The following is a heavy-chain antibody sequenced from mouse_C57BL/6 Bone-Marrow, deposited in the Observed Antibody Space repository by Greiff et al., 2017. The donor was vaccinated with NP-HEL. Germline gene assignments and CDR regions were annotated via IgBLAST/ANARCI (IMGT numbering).Heavy chain of an antibody. V-gene: IGHV7-1*01. J-gene: IGHJ1*03. CDR3: ARDFYYYGSSGWYFDV. Sequence: EVKLVESGGGLVQSGRSLRLSCATSGFTFSDFYMEWVRQAPGKGLEWIAASRNKANDYTTEYSASVKGRFIVSRDTSQSILYLQMNALRAEDTAIYYCARDFYYYGSSGWYFDVWGTGTTVTVSS. CDR2: SRNKANDYTT. CDR1: GFTFSDFY. D-gene: IGHD1-1*01.